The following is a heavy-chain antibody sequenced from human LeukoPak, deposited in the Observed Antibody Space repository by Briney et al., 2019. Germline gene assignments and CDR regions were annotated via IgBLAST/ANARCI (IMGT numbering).Heavy chain of an antibody. V-gene: IGHV3-23*01. J-gene: IGHJ3*02. CDR3: ARSIFGVTHGFDI. Sequence: PGGSLRLSCAASGFTFSSYAINWVRQAPGKRLEWVSVISDNGGSTYYADSVKGRFTISRDNSKNTLYLQMNSLTDEDTAVYYCARSIFGVTHGFDIWGQGTMVTVS. D-gene: IGHD3-3*01. CDR1: GFTFSSYA. CDR2: ISDNGGST.